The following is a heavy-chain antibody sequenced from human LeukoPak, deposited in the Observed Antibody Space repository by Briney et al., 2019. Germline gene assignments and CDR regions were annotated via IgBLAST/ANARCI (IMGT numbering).Heavy chain of an antibody. V-gene: IGHV3-23*01. CDR3: SKDGVQYCGCDCPFDY. J-gene: IGHJ4*02. CDR2: ISGSGGST. D-gene: IGHD2-21*02. CDR1: GFTFSSYA. Sequence: QPGGSLRLSCAASGFTFSSYAMSWVRQAPGKGLEWVSAISGSGGSTYYADSVKGRFTISRDNSKNTLYLQMNSLRAEDTAVYYCSKDGVQYCGCDCPFDYWGQGTLVTVSS.